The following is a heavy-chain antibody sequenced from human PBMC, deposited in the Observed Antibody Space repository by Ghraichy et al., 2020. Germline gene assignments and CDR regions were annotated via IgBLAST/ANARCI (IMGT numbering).Heavy chain of an antibody. CDR3: ARDPPPAEDIVVVPAAGGFDY. Sequence: SVKVSCKASGGTFSSYTISWVRQAPGQGLEWMGRIIPILGIANYAQKFQGRVTITADKSTSTAYMELSSLRSEDTAVYYCARDPPPAEDIVVVPAAGGFDYWGQGTLVTVSS. CDR2: IIPILGIA. J-gene: IGHJ4*02. D-gene: IGHD2-2*01. V-gene: IGHV1-69*04. CDR1: GGTFSSYT.